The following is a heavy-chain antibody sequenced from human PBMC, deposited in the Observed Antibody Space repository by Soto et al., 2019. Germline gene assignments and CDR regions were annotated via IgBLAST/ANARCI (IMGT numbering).Heavy chain of an antibody. V-gene: IGHV3-23*01. CDR1: GFTFSNYP. Sequence: EVQVSESGGGLVQPGGSLRLSCATSGFTFSNYPMNWVRQAPGKGLEGVSGISAGGDRTYYADSVKGRFTIFRDNSKNAVSLRMNSLRVDDTAVYYCARRVWGQGTLVTVSS. J-gene: IGHJ4*02. CDR2: ISAGGDRT. CDR3: ARRV.